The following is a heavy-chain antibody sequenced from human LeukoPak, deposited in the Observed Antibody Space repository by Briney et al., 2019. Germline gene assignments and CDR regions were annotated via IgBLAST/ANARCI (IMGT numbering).Heavy chain of an antibody. Sequence: GGSLRLSCAASGFTFSSYSMNWVRQAPGKGLEWVSSISSSSSYIYYADSVKGRFTISRDNAKNSLYLQMNSLRAEDTAVYYCAVDYDILTGYYTDPVPFDYWGQGTLDTVSS. J-gene: IGHJ4*02. V-gene: IGHV3-21*01. CDR2: ISSSSSYI. D-gene: IGHD3-9*01. CDR3: AVDYDILTGYYTDPVPFDY. CDR1: GFTFSSYS.